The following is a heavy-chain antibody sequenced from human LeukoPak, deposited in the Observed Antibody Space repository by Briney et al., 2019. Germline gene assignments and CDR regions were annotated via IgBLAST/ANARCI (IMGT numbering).Heavy chain of an antibody. CDR1: GFTFSSYG. Sequence: GGSLRLSCAASGFTFSSYGMNWVRQAPGKGLEWVSSITPPGSYRYYADSVKGRFTISRDSAKNSLYLQMNSLRAEDTALYYCAKDKAYDSSGPIDYWGQGNPGHRLL. V-gene: IGHV3-21*04. CDR3: AKDKAYDSSGPIDY. J-gene: IGHJ4*02. D-gene: IGHD3-22*01. CDR2: ITPPGSYR.